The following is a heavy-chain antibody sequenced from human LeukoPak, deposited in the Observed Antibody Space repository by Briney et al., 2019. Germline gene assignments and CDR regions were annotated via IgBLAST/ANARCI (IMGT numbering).Heavy chain of an antibody. D-gene: IGHD3-22*01. CDR2: IYSGDNT. CDR1: GFTVSSNY. CDR3: SAQYDNSGFLYY. J-gene: IGHJ4*02. Sequence: GGSLRLSCAVSGFTVSSNYISWVRQAPGKGLEWVSIIYSGDNTYYADPVKDRFTISRHNSKNTVNLQMNGLRTEDTAVYYCSAQYDNSGFLYYWGQGTLVTVSS. V-gene: IGHV3-53*04.